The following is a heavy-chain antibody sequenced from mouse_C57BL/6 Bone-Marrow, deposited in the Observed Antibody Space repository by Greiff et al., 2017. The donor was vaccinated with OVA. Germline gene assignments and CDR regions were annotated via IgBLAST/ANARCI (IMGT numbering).Heavy chain of an antibody. CDR1: GYTFTSYW. CDR3: ARLGIYDGYAMDY. J-gene: IGHJ4*01. D-gene: IGHD2-3*01. CDR2: INPSNGGT. Sequence: QVQLKQPGTELVKPGASVKLSCKASGYTFTSYWMHWVKQRPGQGLEWIGNINPSNGGTNSNEKFKSKATLTVDKSSSTAYMQLSSLTSEDSAVYYCARLGIYDGYAMDYWGQGTSVTVSS. V-gene: IGHV1-53*01.